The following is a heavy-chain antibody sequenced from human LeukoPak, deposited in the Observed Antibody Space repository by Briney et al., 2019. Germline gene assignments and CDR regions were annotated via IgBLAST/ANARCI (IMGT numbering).Heavy chain of an antibody. CDR1: GGSISTYY. V-gene: IGHV4-59*01. J-gene: IGHJ5*02. CDR3: ARGALVGASSGNWFDP. CDR2: IYYSGST. D-gene: IGHD1-26*01. Sequence: PSETLSLTCTVSGGSISTYYWNWIRQPPGKGLEWIGHIYYSGSTNYNPSLKSRVTISVDTSKNQFSLKLSSVTAADTAVYYCARGALVGASSGNWFDPWGQGTLVTVSS.